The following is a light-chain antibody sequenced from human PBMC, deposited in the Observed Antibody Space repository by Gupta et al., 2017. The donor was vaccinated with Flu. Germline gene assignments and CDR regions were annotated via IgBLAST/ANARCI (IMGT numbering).Light chain of an antibody. Sequence: QSALTQPAAVPGSPGQSITISCTGPADDVGAYDFVSCYQQHPDKAPKLIIYAVTNLPSGTSRRFSGSQSGNTASLRLSDLQSDDDADYYCGTYTIHSPQTLVVFGTGTKVTVL. V-gene: IGLV2-14*01. CDR3: GTYTIHSPQTLVV. CDR1: ADDVGAYDF. CDR2: AVT. J-gene: IGLJ1*01.